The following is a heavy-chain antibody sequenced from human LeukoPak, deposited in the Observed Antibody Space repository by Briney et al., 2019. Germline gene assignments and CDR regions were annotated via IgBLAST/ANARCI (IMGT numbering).Heavy chain of an antibody. CDR2: ISSSGSTI. CDR3: ARSRPDYGGNSD. D-gene: IGHD4-23*01. CDR1: GFTFSSYE. Sequence: PGGSLRLSCAASGFTFSSYEMNWVRQAPGKGLEWVSYISSSGSTIYYADSVKGRFTISRDNAKNSLYLQVNSLRAEDTAVYYCARSRPDYGGNSDWGQGTLVTVSS. J-gene: IGHJ4*02. V-gene: IGHV3-48*03.